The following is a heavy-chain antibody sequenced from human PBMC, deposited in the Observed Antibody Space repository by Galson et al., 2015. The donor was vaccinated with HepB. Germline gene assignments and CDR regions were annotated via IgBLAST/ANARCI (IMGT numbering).Heavy chain of an antibody. V-gene: IGHV3-30*04. Sequence: SLRLSCAASGFTLGSYAMHWVRQAPGKGLEWVAVISYDGSNKYYADSVKGRFTISRDNSKNTLYLQMNSLRAEDTAVYYCAGVSGIRVIWGQGTMVTVSS. CDR2: ISYDGSNK. D-gene: IGHD3-10*01. CDR1: GFTLGSYA. J-gene: IGHJ3*02. CDR3: AGVSGIRVI.